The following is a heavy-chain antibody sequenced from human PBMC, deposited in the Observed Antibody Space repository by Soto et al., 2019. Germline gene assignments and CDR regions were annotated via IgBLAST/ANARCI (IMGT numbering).Heavy chain of an antibody. D-gene: IGHD3-9*01. CDR2: IYSDGST. CDR1: GFTVNSNY. CDR3: ATLTKYDILTGFYPC. J-gene: IGHJ4*02. Sequence: EVQLVESGGGLVQPGGSRRLSCAASGFTVNSNYMSWVRQAPGKGLEWVSVIYSDGSTYYADSVKGRFIISRDNSNNTLYFQMNSLRAEDTAVYYCATLTKYDILTGFYPCWGQGTLVTVSS. V-gene: IGHV3-66*01.